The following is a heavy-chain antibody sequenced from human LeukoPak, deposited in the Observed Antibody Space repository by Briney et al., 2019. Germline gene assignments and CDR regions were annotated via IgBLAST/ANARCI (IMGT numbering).Heavy chain of an antibody. V-gene: IGHV3-7*01. Sequence: PGGSLRLSCAAAGFTFRVYGMSWVREAPGKGLEWVANIKHDGSEKYSVDSVKGRFTISRDNAKNSLYLQMNSLRAEDTAVYYCARDGGYTRSDYWGQGTLVTVSS. CDR2: IKHDGSEK. CDR3: ARDGGYTRSDY. J-gene: IGHJ4*02. D-gene: IGHD3-16*02. CDR1: GFTFRVYG.